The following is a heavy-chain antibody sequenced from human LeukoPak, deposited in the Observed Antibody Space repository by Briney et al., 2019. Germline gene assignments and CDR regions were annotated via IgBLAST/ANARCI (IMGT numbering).Heavy chain of an antibody. CDR3: AGPYYYDSSGSPLGAFDI. V-gene: IGHV4-38-2*01. J-gene: IGHJ3*02. D-gene: IGHD3-22*01. Sequence: PSETLSLTCAVSGYSISSGYYWGWIRQPPGKGLEWIGCTYHSVSTYYNPSLESRVTISVDTSKNQFSLKLSSVTAADTAVYYCAGPYYYDSSGSPLGAFDIWGQGTMVTVSS. CDR1: GYSISSGYY. CDR2: TYHSVST.